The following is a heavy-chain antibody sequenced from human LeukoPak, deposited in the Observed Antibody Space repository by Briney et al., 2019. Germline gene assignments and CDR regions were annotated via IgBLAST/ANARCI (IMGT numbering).Heavy chain of an antibody. CDR1: GYTFNNYD. V-gene: IGHV1-2*02. Sequence: ASVKVSCKASGYTFNNYDINWVRQAPGQGLEWMGWMNPNSGGTNYAQKFQGRVTMTRGTSISTAYMELSRLRSDDTAVYYCARDRRKSDYWGQGTLVTVSS. CDR2: MNPNSGGT. D-gene: IGHD1-14*01. CDR3: ARDRRKSDY. J-gene: IGHJ4*02.